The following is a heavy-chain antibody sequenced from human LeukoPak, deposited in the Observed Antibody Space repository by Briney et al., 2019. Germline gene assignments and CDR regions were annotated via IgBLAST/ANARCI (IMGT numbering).Heavy chain of an antibody. CDR1: GGSFSGYY. V-gene: IGHV4-34*01. Sequence: SETLSLTCAVYGGSFSGYYWSWIRQPPGKGLEWIGEINHSGNTNYNPSLKSRVTISVDTSKNQFSLKLSSVTAADTAVYYCARDWDVWGKGTTVTVSS. CDR3: ARDWDV. CDR2: INHSGNT. J-gene: IGHJ6*04.